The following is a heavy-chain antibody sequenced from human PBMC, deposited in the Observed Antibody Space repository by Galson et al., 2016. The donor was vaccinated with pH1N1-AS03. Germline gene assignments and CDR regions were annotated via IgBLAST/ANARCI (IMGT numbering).Heavy chain of an antibody. V-gene: IGHV3-23*01. D-gene: IGHD3-16*01. CDR3: ATRKGDYDGPEE. CDR1: GFTFTKSA. Sequence: SLRLSCATSGFTFTKSAMSWVRQAPGKGLEWVSSVSGSGFGTFYSDSVKGRFTISRDNSKNTLYLQRNSLRADDSAVYFCATRKGDYDGPEEWGQGTLVTVSS. J-gene: IGHJ4*02. CDR2: VSGSGFGT.